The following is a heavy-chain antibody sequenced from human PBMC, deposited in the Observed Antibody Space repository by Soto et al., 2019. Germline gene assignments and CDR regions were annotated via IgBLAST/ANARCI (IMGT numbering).Heavy chain of an antibody. J-gene: IGHJ4*02. V-gene: IGHV3-23*01. D-gene: IGHD3-22*01. CDR1: GLSFGSYA. Sequence: GGSLRLSCAASGLSFGSYAMSWVRQAPGKGLEWVSAISGSGDTTYHADSVKGRFTISRDNSKNTVYLQMNSLRAEDTAVYYCARAPFTIYDTSGYYDYWGQGTLVTVSS. CDR3: ARAPFTIYDTSGYYDY. CDR2: ISGSGDTT.